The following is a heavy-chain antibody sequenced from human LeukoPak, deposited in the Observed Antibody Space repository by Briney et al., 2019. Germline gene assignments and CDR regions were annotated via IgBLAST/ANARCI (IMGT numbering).Heavy chain of an antibody. CDR2: IYSGGST. J-gene: IGHJ3*02. D-gene: IGHD3/OR15-3a*01. V-gene: IGHV3-66*01. Sequence: GGSLRLSWAASGFTVSSNYMSWVRQAPEKGLEWVSVIYSGGSTYYADSVKGRFTISRDNSKNTLYLQMNSLRAEDTAVYYCARESEDLAFDIWGQGTMVTVSS. CDR1: GFTVSSNY. CDR3: ARESEDLAFDI.